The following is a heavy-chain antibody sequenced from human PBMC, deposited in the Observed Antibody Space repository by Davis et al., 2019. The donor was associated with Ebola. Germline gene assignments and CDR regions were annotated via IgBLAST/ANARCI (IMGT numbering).Heavy chain of an antibody. CDR2: IHDSGST. V-gene: IGHV4-59*12. CDR3: AGYYAGAGGRGL. Sequence: PSETLSLTCTVSGGSISNYHRSWLRQPPGKGLEWIGQIHDSGSTNYNSALKSRVTISVDTSKNQFSLNLISVTAADTAMYYCAGYYAGAGGRGLWGQGTLVTVSS. J-gene: IGHJ4*02. D-gene: IGHD4-23*01. CDR1: GGSISNYH.